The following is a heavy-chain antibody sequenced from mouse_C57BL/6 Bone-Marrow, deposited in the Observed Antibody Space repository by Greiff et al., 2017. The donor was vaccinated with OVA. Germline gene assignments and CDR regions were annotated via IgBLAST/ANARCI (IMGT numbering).Heavy chain of an antibody. Sequence: VQLQQSGAELVRPGASVTLSCKASGYTFTDYEMHWVKQTPVHGLEWIGAIDPETGGTAYNQKFKGKAILTADKSSSTAYMELRSLTSEDSAVYYCTRDTTVVATTDWYVDVWGTGTTVTVSS. CDR1: GYTFTDYE. V-gene: IGHV1-15*01. CDR2: IDPETGGT. CDR3: TRDTTVVATTDWYVDV. D-gene: IGHD1-1*01. J-gene: IGHJ1*03.